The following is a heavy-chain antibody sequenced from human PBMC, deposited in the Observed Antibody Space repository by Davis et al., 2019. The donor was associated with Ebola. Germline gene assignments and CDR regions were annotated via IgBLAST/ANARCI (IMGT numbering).Heavy chain of an antibody. V-gene: IGHV1-18*01. CDR2: MNPNSGNT. J-gene: IGHJ4*02. Sequence: AASVKVSCKASGYTFTSYDINWVRQATGQGLEWMGWMNPNSGNTNYAQKLQGRVTMTTDTSTSTAYMELRSLRSDDTAVYYCARATAVAGSYFDYWGQGTLVTVSS. D-gene: IGHD6-19*01. CDR3: ARATAVAGSYFDY. CDR1: GYTFTSYD.